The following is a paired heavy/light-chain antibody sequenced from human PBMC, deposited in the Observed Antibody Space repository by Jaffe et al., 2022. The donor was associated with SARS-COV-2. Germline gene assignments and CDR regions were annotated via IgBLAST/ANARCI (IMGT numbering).Heavy chain of an antibody. Sequence: EVQLVESGGGLVKPGGSLRLSCAASGFTFSSYSMNWVRQASGKGLEWVSSISSSGSHMYYADSVKGRFTISRDNARNSLNLQMNSLRAEDTAVYYCARDRGGSYSCNDYWGQGTLVTVSA. CDR1: GFTFSSYS. D-gene: IGHD1-26*01. CDR3: ARDRGGSYSCNDY. CDR2: ISSSGSHM. J-gene: IGHJ4*02. V-gene: IGHV3-21*02.
Light chain of an antibody. CDR2: AAS. CDR3: QQTYITPYT. J-gene: IGKJ2*01. Sequence: DVQLTQSPSSLSASVGDRVTITCRASQSVSTYLNWYQQKPGKAPKLLIYAASSLQSGVPSSFSGSGSGTDFTLTISSLQPEDFVTYFCQQTYITPYTFGQGTDLEIK. CDR1: QSVSTY. V-gene: IGKV1-39*01.